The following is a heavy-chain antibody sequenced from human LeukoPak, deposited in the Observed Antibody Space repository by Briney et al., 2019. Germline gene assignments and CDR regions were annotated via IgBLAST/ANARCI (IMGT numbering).Heavy chain of an antibody. CDR1: GGSISSSSYY. J-gene: IGHJ4*02. Sequence: SETLSLTCTVSGGSISSSSYYRGWIRQPPGKGLEWIGSIYYSGSTYYNPSLKSRVTISVDTSKNQFSLKLSSVTAADTAVYYCASGGYFDWLFDYWGQGTLVTVSS. V-gene: IGHV4-39*01. D-gene: IGHD3-9*01. CDR3: ASGGYFDWLFDY. CDR2: IYYSGST.